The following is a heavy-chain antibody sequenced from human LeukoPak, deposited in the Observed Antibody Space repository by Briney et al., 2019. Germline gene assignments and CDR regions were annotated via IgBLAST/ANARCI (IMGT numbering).Heavy chain of an antibody. V-gene: IGHV3-43*01. CDR1: GFTFHDYT. D-gene: IGHD6-13*01. Sequence: PGASLRLSCEASGFTFHDYTMNWVRQAPGKGLEWISVISSYGISTYYAHYVQGRFTIARDNNKNSLYLQMNSLRTEDTALYYCAKDGIGRSNWYYFDYWGQGTLVTVSS. J-gene: IGHJ4*02. CDR2: ISSYGIST. CDR3: AKDGIGRSNWYYFDY.